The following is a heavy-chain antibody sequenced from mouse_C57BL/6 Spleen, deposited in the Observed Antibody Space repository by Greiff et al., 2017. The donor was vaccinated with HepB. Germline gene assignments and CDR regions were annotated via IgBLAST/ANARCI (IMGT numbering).Heavy chain of an antibody. CDR2: INPNNGGT. D-gene: IGHD1-1*01. V-gene: IGHV1-26*01. J-gene: IGHJ4*01. Sequence: VQLQQSGPELVKPGASVKISCKASGYTFTDYYMNWVKQSHGKSLEWIGDINPNNGGTSYNQKFKGKATLTVDKSSSTAYMELRSLTSEDSAVYYCARGDYYYGSSYGGNYAMDYWGQGTSVTVSS. CDR1: GYTFTDYY. CDR3: ARGDYYYGSSYGGNYAMDY.